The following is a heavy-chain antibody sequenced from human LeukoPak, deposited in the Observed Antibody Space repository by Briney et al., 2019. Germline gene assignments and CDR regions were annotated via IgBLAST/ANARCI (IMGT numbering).Heavy chain of an antibody. CDR1: GYSISDGYY. V-gene: IGHV4-61*08. J-gene: IGHJ4*02. Sequence: SETLSLTCTVSGYSISDGYYWGWIRPPPGKGLEWIGYIYYSGSTNYNPSLKSRVTISVDTSKNQFSLKLSSVTAADTAVYYCARDRTHFDYWGQGTLVTVSS. CDR2: IYYSGST. CDR3: ARDRTHFDY.